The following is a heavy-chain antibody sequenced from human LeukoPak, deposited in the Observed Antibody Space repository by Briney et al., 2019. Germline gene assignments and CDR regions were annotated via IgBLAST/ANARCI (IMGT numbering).Heavy chain of an antibody. D-gene: IGHD3-22*01. CDR2: ILDDGSVK. Sequence: LSGGSLRLSCAASGFTFSSYGMHWVRQTPGKGLEWVAIILDDGSVKYYVDSVKGRFTISRDNSNNMVYLQMNSLRPEDAAVYYRAKSRFPYDNNGYAEYWGQGTLVTVSS. CDR3: AKSRFPYDNNGYAEY. CDR1: GFTFSSYG. V-gene: IGHV3-30*18. J-gene: IGHJ4*02.